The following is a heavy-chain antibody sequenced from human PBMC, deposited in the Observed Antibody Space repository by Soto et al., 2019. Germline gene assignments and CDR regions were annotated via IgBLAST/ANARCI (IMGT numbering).Heavy chain of an antibody. V-gene: IGHV2-5*02. J-gene: IGHJ3*02. CDR1: GFSLSDNGVG. CDR2: IYWDDEK. Sequence: KESGPTLVKRTQTLTLTCTFSGFSLSDNGVGVGWIRQPPGKALEWLALIYWDDEKLYSPSLKTRLTITKDTSKNQVLLTMTNMDPVDTATYYCAHRLTWDAFDIWGQGTMVTVSS. D-gene: IGHD1-26*01. CDR3: AHRLTWDAFDI.